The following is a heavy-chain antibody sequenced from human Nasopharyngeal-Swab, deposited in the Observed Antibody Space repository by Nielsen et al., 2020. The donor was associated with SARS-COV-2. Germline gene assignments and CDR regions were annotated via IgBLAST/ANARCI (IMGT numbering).Heavy chain of an antibody. D-gene: IGHD1-26*01. CDR1: GGSFSGYY. CDR2: INHNGDT. J-gene: IGHJ4*02. CDR3: ATWWELPVN. Sequence: SDTLSPTCALYGGSFSGYYWSWIRQPPGKGLEWIGEINHNGDTKYNPSLKSRVTISVDPSKNQFSLKLSSVTAADTAVYYCATWWELPVNWGQVTLVTVSS. V-gene: IGHV4-34*01.